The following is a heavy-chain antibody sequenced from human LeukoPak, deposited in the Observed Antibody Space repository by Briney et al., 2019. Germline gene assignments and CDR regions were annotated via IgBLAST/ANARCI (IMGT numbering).Heavy chain of an antibody. CDR3: AREGEETTATTGPAFDI. D-gene: IGHD4-17*01. V-gene: IGHV4-4*02. CDR2: IYHSGST. J-gene: IGHJ3*02. CDR1: GGSISSSNW. Sequence: PSGTLSLTCAVSGGSISSSNWWSWVRQPPGKGLEWIGEIYHSGSTNYNPSLKSRVTISVDKSKNQFSLKLSSVTAADTAVYYCAREGEETTATTGPAFDIWGQGTMVTVSS.